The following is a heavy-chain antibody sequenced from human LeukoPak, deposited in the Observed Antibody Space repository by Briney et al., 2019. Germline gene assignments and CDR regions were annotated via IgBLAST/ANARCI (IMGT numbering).Heavy chain of an antibody. CDR1: GFTFSSYA. CDR3: AGITMIVVVITTFDY. D-gene: IGHD3-22*01. V-gene: IGHV3-23*01. J-gene: IGHJ4*02. CDR2: ISGSGGST. Sequence: PGGSLRLSCAASGFTFSSYAMSWVRQAPGKGLEWVTAISGSGGSTYYADSVKRRFTIPRDNSKNTLYLQMNSLRAEDTAVYYCAGITMIVVVITTFDYWGQGTLVTVSS.